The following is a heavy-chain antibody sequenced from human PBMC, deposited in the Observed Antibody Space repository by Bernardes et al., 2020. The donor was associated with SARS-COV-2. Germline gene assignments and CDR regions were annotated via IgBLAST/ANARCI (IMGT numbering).Heavy chain of an antibody. D-gene: IGHD1-26*01. CDR1: SGSFSGYY. V-gene: IGHV3-11*06. CDR3: ARRVGATSDWYFDL. CDR2: ISSSSSYT. Sequence: LSLTCAVYSGSFSGYYMSWIRQAPGKGLEWVAYISSSSSYTNHADSVKGRFTISRDNAKNSLSLQMNSLRTEDTAVYYCARRVGATSDWYFDLWGRGTLVTVSS. J-gene: IGHJ2*01.